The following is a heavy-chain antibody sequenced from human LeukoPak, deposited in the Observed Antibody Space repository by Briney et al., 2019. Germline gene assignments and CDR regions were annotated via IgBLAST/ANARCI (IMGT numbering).Heavy chain of an antibody. J-gene: IGHJ1*01. CDR3: AREGD. CDR1: GYSFATYG. Sequence: ASVKVSCKASGYSFATYGISWVRQAPGQGLEWMGWISPYDGNTTYSQKFQGRVTLTTETSTTTAYMELRTLRSDDTAVYYCAREGDWGEGTLVTLSS. V-gene: IGHV1-18*01. CDR2: ISPYDGNT.